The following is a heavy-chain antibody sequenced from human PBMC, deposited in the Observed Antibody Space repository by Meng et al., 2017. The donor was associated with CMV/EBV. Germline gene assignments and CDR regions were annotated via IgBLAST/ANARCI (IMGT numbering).Heavy chain of an antibody. J-gene: IGHJ4*02. CDR3: ARAQGKGYSSGWLYFDY. V-gene: IGHV3-53*01. D-gene: IGHD6-19*01. Sequence: GESLKISCAASGLTVSSNYMSWVRQAPGKGLEWVSVIYSGGSTYYADSVKGRFTISRDNSKNTLYLQMNSLRAEDTAVYYCARAQGKGYSSGWLYFDYWGQGTLVTVSS. CDR2: IYSGGST. CDR1: GLTVSSNY.